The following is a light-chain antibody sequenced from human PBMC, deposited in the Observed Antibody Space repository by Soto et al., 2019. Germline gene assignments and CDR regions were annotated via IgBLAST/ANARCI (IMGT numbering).Light chain of an antibody. Sequence: EVILTQSPGTLSLSPGDRATLSCRASQSVSSYLAWYQQKPGQAPRLLIYDVSNRATGIPARFSGSGSGTDFTLTISRLEPEDFAVYYCQQYGSSPRTFGQGTKVDIK. CDR3: QQYGSSPRT. J-gene: IGKJ1*01. CDR1: QSVSSY. CDR2: DVS. V-gene: IGKV3-20*01.